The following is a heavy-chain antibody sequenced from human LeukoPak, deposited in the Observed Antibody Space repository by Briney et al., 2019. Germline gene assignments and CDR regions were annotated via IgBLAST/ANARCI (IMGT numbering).Heavy chain of an antibody. D-gene: IGHD1-26*01. Sequence: QPGGSLRLSCAASGFTFSSYGMHWVRQAPGKGLEWVAVISYDGSNKYYADSVRGRFTISRDNAKNSLYLQMNSLRAEDTAIYYCVRDRGTYRPIDYWGQGTLVTVSS. V-gene: IGHV3-30*03. CDR1: GFTFSSYG. CDR3: VRDRGTYRPIDY. CDR2: ISYDGSNK. J-gene: IGHJ4*02.